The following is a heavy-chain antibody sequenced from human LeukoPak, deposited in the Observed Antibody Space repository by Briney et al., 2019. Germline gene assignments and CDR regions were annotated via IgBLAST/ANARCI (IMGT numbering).Heavy chain of an antibody. V-gene: IGHV6-1*01. Sequence: SQTLSLTCAISGDSVSSNSAAWNWIRQSPSRGLEWLGRTYYRSKWYNDYAVSVKSRITINPDTSKNQFSLQLNSVTPEDTAVYYCAGGWLLWFGETNYYYYGMDVWGQGTTVTVSS. CDR2: TYYRSKWYN. D-gene: IGHD3-10*01. J-gene: IGHJ6*02. CDR1: GDSVSSNSAA. CDR3: AGGWLLWFGETNYYYYGMDV.